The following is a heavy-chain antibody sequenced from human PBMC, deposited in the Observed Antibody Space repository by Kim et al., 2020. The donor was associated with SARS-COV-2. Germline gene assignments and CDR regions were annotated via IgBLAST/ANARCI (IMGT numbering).Heavy chain of an antibody. CDR2: INPNSGGT. CDR1: GYTFTGYY. J-gene: IGHJ4*02. D-gene: IGHD2-2*01. CDR3: SRNRNVVVVAAMGY. V-gene: IGHV1-2*02. Sequence: ASVKVSCKASGYTFTGYYMHWVRQAPGQGREWMGWINPNSGGTNYAQKFQGRVTMTRDTTISTAYKEVSRLGPDDTAVYYRSRNRNVVVVAAMGYWRRGT.